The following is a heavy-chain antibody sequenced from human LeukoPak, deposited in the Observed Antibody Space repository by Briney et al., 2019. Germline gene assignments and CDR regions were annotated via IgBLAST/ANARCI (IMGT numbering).Heavy chain of an antibody. CDR1: GGSISSGDYY. CDR2: IYYSGST. CDR3: ARAPRFYYFDY. Sequence: SQTLSLTCTVSGGSISSGDYYWSWIRQPPGMGLEWIGYIYYSGSTYYNPSLKSRVTISVDTSKNQFSLKLSSVTAADTAVYYCARAPRFYYFDYWGQGTLVTVSS. J-gene: IGHJ4*02. V-gene: IGHV4-30-4*01.